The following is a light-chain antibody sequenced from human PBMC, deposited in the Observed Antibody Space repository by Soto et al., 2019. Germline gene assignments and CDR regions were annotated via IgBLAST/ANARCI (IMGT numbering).Light chain of an antibody. CDR3: GSYTSSSTYV. Sequence: QSVLHQPASVSGSPGQSITISCTGTRSDVGGYNYVYWHQQHPGKAPKLMIYDVTNRPSGVSDRFSGSKSGNTASLTISGLQAEDEADYYCGSYTSSSTYVFGAGTKVTVL. J-gene: IGLJ1*01. CDR2: DVT. CDR1: RSDVGGYNY. V-gene: IGLV2-14*01.